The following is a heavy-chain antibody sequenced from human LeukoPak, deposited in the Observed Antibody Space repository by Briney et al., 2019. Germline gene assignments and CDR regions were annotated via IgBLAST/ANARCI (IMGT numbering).Heavy chain of an antibody. V-gene: IGHV3-7*03. J-gene: IGHJ5*02. CDR3: TRENYVPDS. D-gene: IGHD3-10*02. CDR1: GYTFSPYW. CDR2: ISNGGGAT. Sequence: GGSLRLSCVASGYTFSPYWMSWVRQIPGKGLEWVASISNGGGATYYVDSVRGRFTISRDDAKNSLFLQMNGLRSDDTAVYYCTRENYVPDSWGQGTLVTVSS.